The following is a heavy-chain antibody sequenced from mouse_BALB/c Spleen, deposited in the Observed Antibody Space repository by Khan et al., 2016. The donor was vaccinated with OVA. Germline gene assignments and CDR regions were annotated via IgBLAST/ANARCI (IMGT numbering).Heavy chain of an antibody. CDR3: ARFYDGYYYTVDY. J-gene: IGHJ4*01. CDR1: GFSLTSYG. V-gene: IGHV2-9*02. Sequence: QVQLKESGPDLVAPSQSLSITCTVSGFSLTSYGVHWVRQPPGKGLEWLGVIWAGGSTTYNSALMSRLSISKDNSKSQAFLKQNRLQTDDTAMYSCARFYDGYYYTVDYWGQGTSVTVSS. D-gene: IGHD2-3*01. CDR2: IWAGGST.